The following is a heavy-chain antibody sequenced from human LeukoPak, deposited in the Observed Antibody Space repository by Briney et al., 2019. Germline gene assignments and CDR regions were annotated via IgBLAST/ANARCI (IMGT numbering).Heavy chain of an antibody. J-gene: IGHJ4*02. CDR2: ISGSGGNT. CDR3: AKGRNEDGDAALNY. D-gene: IGHD4-17*01. CDR1: GFTFSSYA. V-gene: IGHV3-23*01. Sequence: PGGSLRLSCAASGFTFSSYAMSWVRQAPGKGLEWVSGISGSGGNTLYADSVKGRFTISRDNSKNTLYLQMNNLRDEDTAAYHCAKGRNEDGDAALNYWGQGTLVTVSS.